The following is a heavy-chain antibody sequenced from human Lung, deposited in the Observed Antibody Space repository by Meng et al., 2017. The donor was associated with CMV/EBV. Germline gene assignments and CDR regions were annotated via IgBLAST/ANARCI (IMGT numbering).Heavy chain of an antibody. D-gene: IGHD3-3*01. CDR3: ARDDRNYDFWSGYSNLGYFDY. J-gene: IGHJ4*02. CDR2: IIPILGIA. CDR1: GGTFSSYA. V-gene: IGHV1-69*10. Sequence: SVKVSCKASGGTFSSYAISWVRQAPGQGLEWMGGIIPILGIANYAQKFQGRVTITADKSTSTAYMELSSLRSEDTAVYYCARDDRNYDFWSGYSNLGYFDYWGQGTXVTVSS.